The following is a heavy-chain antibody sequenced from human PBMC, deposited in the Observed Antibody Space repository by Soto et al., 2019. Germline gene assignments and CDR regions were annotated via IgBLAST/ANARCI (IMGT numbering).Heavy chain of an antibody. Sequence: GGSLRLSCAASGFTFSSYGMHWVRQAPGKGLEWVAVISYDGSNKYYADSVKGRFTISRDNSKNTLYLQMNSLRAEDTAVYYCAKVYSDSSGYYDGLAYWGQGTLVTVSS. D-gene: IGHD3-22*01. CDR2: ISYDGSNK. CDR3: AKVYSDSSGYYDGLAY. V-gene: IGHV3-30*18. CDR1: GFTFSSYG. J-gene: IGHJ4*02.